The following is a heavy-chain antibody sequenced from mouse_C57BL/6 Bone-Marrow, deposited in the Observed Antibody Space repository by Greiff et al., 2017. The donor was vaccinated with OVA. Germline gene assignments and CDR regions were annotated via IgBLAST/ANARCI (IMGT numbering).Heavy chain of an antibody. J-gene: IGHJ3*01. CDR2: IDPSDSYT. CDR3: AGGGALTGSWFAY. CDR1: GYTFTSYW. Sequence: QVQLQQPGAELVKPGASVKLSCKASGYTFTSYWMQWVKQRPGQGLEWIGEIDPSDSYTNYNQKLKGKATLTVDTSSITAYMQLSSLTSEDSAVYYCAGGGALTGSWFAYWGQGTLVTVSA. D-gene: IGHD4-1*01. V-gene: IGHV1-50*01.